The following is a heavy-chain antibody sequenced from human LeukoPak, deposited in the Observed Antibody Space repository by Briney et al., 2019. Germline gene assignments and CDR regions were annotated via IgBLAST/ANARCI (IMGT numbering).Heavy chain of an antibody. CDR3: ARDILTGYYVSGAFDV. CDR2: IGPGSSYT. Sequence: PGGSLRLSCAASGFTFTDYYLNWIRQAPGKGLEWVSYIGPGSSYTNYADSVKGRFTISRDNSKNSMYLQMNSLRAEDTAVYYCARDILTGYYVSGAFDVWGQGTMVTVSS. CDR1: GFTFTDYY. J-gene: IGHJ3*01. D-gene: IGHD3-9*01. V-gene: IGHV3-11*05.